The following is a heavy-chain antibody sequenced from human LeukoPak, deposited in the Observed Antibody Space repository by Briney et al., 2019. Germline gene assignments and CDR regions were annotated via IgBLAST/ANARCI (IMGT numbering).Heavy chain of an antibody. CDR3: ARGIVVQPSANWFDP. J-gene: IGHJ5*02. V-gene: IGHV1-3*01. D-gene: IGHD2-2*01. CDR1: GYTFTTYA. CDR2: INADDGNT. Sequence: ASVTVSFTTSGYTFTTYAIHWVRQAPGQRLEWMGLINADDGNTRYSQRFQGRVTITRDTSANTAYMELSGLRFEDTAVYYCARGIVVQPSANWFDPWGQGTPVTVSS.